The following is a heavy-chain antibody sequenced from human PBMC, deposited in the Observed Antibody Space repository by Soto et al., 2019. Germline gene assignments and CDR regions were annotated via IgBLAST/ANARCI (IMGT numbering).Heavy chain of an antibody. D-gene: IGHD2-15*01. CDR2: IYYSGST. Sequence: PSETLSLTCTVSGGSISSGDYYWSWIRQPPGKGLEWIGYIYYSGSTYYNPSLKSRVTISVDTSKNQFSLKLSSVTAADTAVYYCARRYCSGGSCYSRVVGWFDPWGQGTLVTVSS. CDR1: GGSISSGDYY. J-gene: IGHJ5*02. CDR3: ARRYCSGGSCYSRVVGWFDP. V-gene: IGHV4-30-4*01.